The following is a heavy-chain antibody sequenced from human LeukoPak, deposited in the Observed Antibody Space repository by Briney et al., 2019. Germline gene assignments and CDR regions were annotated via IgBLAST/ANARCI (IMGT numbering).Heavy chain of an antibody. CDR2: IYYSGCT. CDR1: GGSISSYY. Sequence: SETLSLTCTVSGGSISSYYWSWIRQPPGKGLEWIGYIYYSGCTNYNPSLKSRVTISVDTSKNQFSLKLSSVTAADTAVYYCARVKTAGMDVWGQGTTVTVSS. CDR3: ARVKTAGMDV. V-gene: IGHV4-59*01. D-gene: IGHD5-18*01. J-gene: IGHJ6*02.